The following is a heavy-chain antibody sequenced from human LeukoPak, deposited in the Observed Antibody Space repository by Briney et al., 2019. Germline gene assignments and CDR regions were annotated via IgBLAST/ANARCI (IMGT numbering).Heavy chain of an antibody. V-gene: IGHV7-4-1*02. D-gene: IGHD2-15*01. CDR1: GYTFTSYA. CDR3: ARKSVAATPRDIVYQYDSMDV. J-gene: IGHJ6*03. Sequence: ASLTYFFHASGYTFTSYAMNWVRQAPGQGLEWMGWINTNTGNPTYAQGFTGRFVFSLDTSVSTAYLQISSLKAEDTAVYYCARKSVAATPRDIVYQYDSMDVWGKGTMVTVSS. CDR2: INTNTGNP.